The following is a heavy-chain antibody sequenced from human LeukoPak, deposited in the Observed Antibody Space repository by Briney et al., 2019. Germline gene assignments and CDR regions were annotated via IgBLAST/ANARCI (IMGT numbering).Heavy chain of an antibody. D-gene: IGHD2/OR15-2a*01. CDR2: INSDGINT. V-gene: IGHV3-74*01. CDR3: AKRTDSDYGDC. Sequence: GGSLRLSCAASGFTFSNYWMHWVRQAPGKGLVWVSRINSDGINTSYADSVKGRFTISRDNAKNTLNLQMNSLRAEDTAVYYCAKRTDSDYGDCWGQGTLVTVSS. CDR1: GFTFSNYW. J-gene: IGHJ4*02.